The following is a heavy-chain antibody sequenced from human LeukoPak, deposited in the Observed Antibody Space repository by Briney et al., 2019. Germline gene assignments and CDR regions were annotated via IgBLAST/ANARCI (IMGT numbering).Heavy chain of an antibody. J-gene: IGHJ4*02. Sequence: GESLRLSCAASGFTFSSYAMSWVRQAPGKGLEWVSAISGSGGSTYYADSVKGRFTISRDNSKNTLYLQMNSLRAEDTAVYYCAKLGTRILFAFDYWGQGTLVTVSS. CDR1: GFTFSSYA. CDR2: ISGSGGST. CDR3: AKLGTRILFAFDY. V-gene: IGHV3-23*01. D-gene: IGHD2-15*01.